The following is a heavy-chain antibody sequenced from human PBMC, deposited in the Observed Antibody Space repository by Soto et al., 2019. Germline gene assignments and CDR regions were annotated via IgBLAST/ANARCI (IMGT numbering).Heavy chain of an antibody. CDR3: ARGRPYYASSGSFDN. CDR2: INPNSGGT. V-gene: IGHV1-2*02. CDR1: GYTFTGYY. J-gene: IGHJ4*02. Sequence: GASVKVSCKASGYTFTGYYMHGVRQAPGQGLEWMGWINPNSGGTGYAQKFQGRVTMTRDTSISTAYMELSRLRADDTAVYYCARGRPYYASSGSFDNWGQGTLVTVSS. D-gene: IGHD3-22*01.